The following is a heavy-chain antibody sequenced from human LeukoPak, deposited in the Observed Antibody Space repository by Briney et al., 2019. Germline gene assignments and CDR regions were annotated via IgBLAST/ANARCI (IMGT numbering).Heavy chain of an antibody. Sequence: PGGSPRLSCAASGFIFSNYGMHWVRQAPGKGLEWVAVIWYDGSNKYYADSVKGRFTISRDNSKNTLYLQMNSLRAEDTAVYYCAKGTRRLWFGEPENWFDPWGQGTLVTVSS. CDR3: AKGTRRLWFGEPENWFDP. V-gene: IGHV3-30*02. J-gene: IGHJ5*02. D-gene: IGHD3-10*01. CDR1: GFIFSNYG. CDR2: IWYDGSNK.